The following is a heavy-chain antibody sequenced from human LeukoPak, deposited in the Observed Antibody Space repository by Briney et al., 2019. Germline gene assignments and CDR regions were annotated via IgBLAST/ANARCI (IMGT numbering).Heavy chain of an antibody. Sequence: GGSLRLSCAASGFTFSSYWMSWVRRAPGKGLEWVANIQQDGSEKYYVDSAKGRFTISRDNAKNSLYLQINSLRAEDTAVYYCARENTRTKYFDYWGQGTLVTVSS. CDR1: GFTFSSYW. CDR2: IQQDGSEK. V-gene: IGHV3-7*01. D-gene: IGHD1-1*01. CDR3: ARENTRTKYFDY. J-gene: IGHJ4*02.